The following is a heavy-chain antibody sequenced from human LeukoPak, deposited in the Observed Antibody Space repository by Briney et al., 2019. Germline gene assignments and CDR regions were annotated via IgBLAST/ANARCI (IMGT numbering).Heavy chain of an antibody. CDR2: INHSGST. CDR1: GGSFSGYY. CDR3: ARGGYYDSSGYYIPTLFC. V-gene: IGHV4-34*01. J-gene: IGHJ4*02. D-gene: IGHD3-22*01. Sequence: SETLSLTCAVYGGSFSGYYWSWIRQPPGKGLEWIGEINHSGSTNYNPSLKSRVTISVDTSKNQFSLKLSSVTAADTAVYYCARGGYYDSSGYYIPTLFCWGQGTLVTVSS.